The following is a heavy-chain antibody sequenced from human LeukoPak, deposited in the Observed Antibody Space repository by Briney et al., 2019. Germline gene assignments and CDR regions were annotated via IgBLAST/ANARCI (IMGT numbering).Heavy chain of an antibody. CDR3: ARDDNWNSLAEYFQH. Sequence: GESLKISCKGSGYSFTSYWIGWVRQMPGKGLEWMGIIYPGDSDTRYSPSFQGQVTISADKSISTAYMELSRLRSDDTAVYYCARDDNWNSLAEYFQHWGQGTLVTVSS. V-gene: IGHV5-51*01. CDR2: IYPGDSDT. CDR1: GYSFTSYW. D-gene: IGHD1-1*01. J-gene: IGHJ1*01.